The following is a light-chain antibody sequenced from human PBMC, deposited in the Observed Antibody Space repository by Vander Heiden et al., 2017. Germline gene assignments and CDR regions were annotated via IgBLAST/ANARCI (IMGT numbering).Light chain of an antibody. CDR1: QSVSTGY. CDR3: QQYGSSPQM. J-gene: IGKJ1*01. V-gene: IGKV3-20*01. Sequence: DIVLTQSPGTLSLSTGDSATLSCRASQSVSTGYVAWYQQKPGQTPRLLIYGTSRRATGTPDRFSGSGSGTDFTLTISRLEPEDFAVYYCQQYGSSPQMFGQGTKVEIK. CDR2: GTS.